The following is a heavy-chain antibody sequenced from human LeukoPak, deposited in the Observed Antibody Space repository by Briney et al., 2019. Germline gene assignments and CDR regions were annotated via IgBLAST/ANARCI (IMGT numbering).Heavy chain of an antibody. V-gene: IGHV3-48*03. D-gene: IGHD3-10*01. Sequence: GGSLRLSCAASGFTFSSYEMNWVRQAPGKGLEWVSYISSSGSTVYYADSVKGRFTISRDNAKNSLYLQMNSLRAEDTAVYHCARAMVRGVIVYYYYYMDVWGKGTTVTVSS. CDR1: GFTFSSYE. CDR3: ARAMVRGVIVYYYYYMDV. J-gene: IGHJ6*03. CDR2: ISSSGSTV.